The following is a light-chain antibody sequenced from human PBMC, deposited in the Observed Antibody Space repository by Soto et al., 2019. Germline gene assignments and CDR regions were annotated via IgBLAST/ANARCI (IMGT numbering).Light chain of an antibody. CDR1: QDIINN. Sequence: DVQMTQSPSSLSASVGDRVIITCRASQDIINNVAWFQQRPGKAPKPLLYAASSLQNGVPSRFSGSGFWTDFTLIITGLQPEDFATYYCHQYKIYPYSFGQGTKLEIK. CDR2: AAS. J-gene: IGKJ2*01. V-gene: IGKV1-16*01. CDR3: HQYKIYPYS.